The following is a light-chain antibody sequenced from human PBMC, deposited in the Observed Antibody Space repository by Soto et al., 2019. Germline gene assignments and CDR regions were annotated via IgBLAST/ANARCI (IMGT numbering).Light chain of an antibody. J-gene: IGLJ2*01. CDR3: SSYTSRSTLDVV. Sequence: QSVLTQPASVSGSPGQSITISCTGTSSDVGGYNYVSWYQQHPGKAPKLMIYDVSNRPSGVSNRFSGSKSGNTASLTISGLQAEDEADYYCSSYTSRSTLDVVFGGGTKVTVL. CDR1: SSDVGGYNY. CDR2: DVS. V-gene: IGLV2-14*01.